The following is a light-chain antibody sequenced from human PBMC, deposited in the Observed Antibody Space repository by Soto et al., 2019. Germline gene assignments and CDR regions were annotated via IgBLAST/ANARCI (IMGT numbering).Light chain of an antibody. CDR2: DVI. V-gene: IGLV2-14*01. CDR1: SNDVGGYNY. Sequence: QSALTQPASESGSPGQSITISCTGTSNDVGGYNYVSWYQQHPGKAPKLMIYDVINRPSGISNRFSGSKSGNTASLTISGLQAEDEADYYCSSYSSLTTKNVFGTGTKLTVL. CDR3: SSYSSLTTKNV. J-gene: IGLJ1*01.